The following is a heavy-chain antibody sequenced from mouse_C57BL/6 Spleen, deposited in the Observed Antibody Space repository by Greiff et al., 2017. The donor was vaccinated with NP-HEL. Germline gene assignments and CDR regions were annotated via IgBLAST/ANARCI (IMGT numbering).Heavy chain of an antibody. Sequence: VKLQESGAELVKPGASVKMSCKASGYTFTSYWITWVKQRPGQGLEWIGDIYPGSGSTNYNEKFKSKATLTVDTSSSTAYMQLSSLTSEDSAVYYCARGPYYSNPLGYAMDYWGQGTSVTVSS. J-gene: IGHJ4*01. CDR2: IYPGSGST. CDR3: ARGPYYSNPLGYAMDY. D-gene: IGHD2-5*01. CDR1: GYTFTSYW. V-gene: IGHV1-55*01.